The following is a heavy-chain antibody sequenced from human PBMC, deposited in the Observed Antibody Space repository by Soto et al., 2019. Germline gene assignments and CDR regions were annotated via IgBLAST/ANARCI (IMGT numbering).Heavy chain of an antibody. V-gene: IGHV3-23*01. Sequence: GGSLRLSCAASGFTFNIYALHWVRQPPGGGLEWVSAITAGGGATNYADSVEGRFTISRDNSEDTLYLQMNSLTAEDTAVHYCAKDGPYFDSSGYYEAFDSWGQGTLVTVSS. CDR3: AKDGPYFDSSGYYEAFDS. CDR1: GFTFNIYA. D-gene: IGHD3-22*01. J-gene: IGHJ4*02. CDR2: ITAGGGAT.